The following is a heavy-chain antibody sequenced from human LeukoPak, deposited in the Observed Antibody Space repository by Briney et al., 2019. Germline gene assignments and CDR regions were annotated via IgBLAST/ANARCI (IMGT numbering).Heavy chain of an antibody. Sequence: SQTLSLTCTVSGGSISSGSYCWSWIRQPAGKGLEWIGRIYTSGSTNYNPSLKSRVTISVDTSKNQFSLKLSSVTAADTAVYYCARGAVAGTPFFDYWGQGTLVTVSS. D-gene: IGHD6-19*01. CDR2: IYTSGST. CDR1: GGSISSGSYC. V-gene: IGHV4-61*02. CDR3: ARGAVAGTPFFDY. J-gene: IGHJ4*02.